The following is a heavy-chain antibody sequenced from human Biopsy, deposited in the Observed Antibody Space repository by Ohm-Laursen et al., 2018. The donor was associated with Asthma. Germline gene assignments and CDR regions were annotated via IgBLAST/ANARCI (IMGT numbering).Heavy chain of an antibody. D-gene: IGHD3-10*01. CDR2: ISYDGSTK. CDR1: RFTYE. Sequence: SPRLSCAASRFTYEMHWVRQAPGKGLEWVAVISYDGSTKYSADSVKGRFIVSRDISKNILSLQMNSLRPEDTAVYYCARDVVWFREVGGMDVWGQGTTVTVSS. CDR3: ARDVVWFREVGGMDV. J-gene: IGHJ6*02. V-gene: IGHV3-30*03.